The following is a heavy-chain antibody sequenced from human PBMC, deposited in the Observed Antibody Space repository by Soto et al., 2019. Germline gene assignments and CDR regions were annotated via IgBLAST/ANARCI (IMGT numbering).Heavy chain of an antibody. CDR2: ISSSSSYI. V-gene: IGHV3-21*01. CDR3: ARDRDSSGYYVPSPNWFDP. J-gene: IGHJ5*02. Sequence: LRLSCAASGFTFSSYSMNWVRQAPGKGLEWVSSISSSSSYIYYADSVEGRFTISRDSAKNSLYLQMNSLRAEDTAVYYCARDRDSSGYYVPSPNWFDPWGQGXLVTVSS. CDR1: GFTFSSYS. D-gene: IGHD3-22*01.